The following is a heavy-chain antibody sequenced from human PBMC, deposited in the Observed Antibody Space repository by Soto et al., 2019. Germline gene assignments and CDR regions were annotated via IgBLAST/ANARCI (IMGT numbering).Heavy chain of an antibody. CDR2: ISAHNGNT. J-gene: IGHJ4*01. CDR1: GYAFTTYG. V-gene: IGHV1-18*01. Sequence: QVHLVQSGAEVKKPGASVKVSCKGSGYAFTTYGITWVRQAPGQGLEWMGWISAHNGNTNYAQKLQGRVTVTRDTSTSTAYMELRSMRSDDTAVYYCARGRYEDYWGHRDLVTVSS. D-gene: IGHD1-1*01. CDR3: ARGRYEDY.